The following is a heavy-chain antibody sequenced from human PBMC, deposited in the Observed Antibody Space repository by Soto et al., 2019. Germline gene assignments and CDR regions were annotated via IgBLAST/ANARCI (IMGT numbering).Heavy chain of an antibody. CDR1: GGSISSSSYY. Sequence: SLTCTVSGGSISSSSYYWGWIRQPPGKGLEWIGSIYYSGSTYYNPSLKSRVTISVDTSKNQFSLKLSSVTAADTAVYYCARQNYGDWYYGMDVWGQGTTVTVSS. CDR3: ARQNYGDWYYGMDV. D-gene: IGHD4-17*01. V-gene: IGHV4-39*01. J-gene: IGHJ6*02. CDR2: IYYSGST.